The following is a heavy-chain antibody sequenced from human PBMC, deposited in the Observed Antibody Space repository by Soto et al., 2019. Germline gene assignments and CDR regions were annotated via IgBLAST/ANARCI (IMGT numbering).Heavy chain of an antibody. Sequence: XESLKLSWQSSGYNFAGYWIALVLQMPGKGLELMGIIYPSDSDTRYRPSFQGQVTISADKSISSAYLQWSSLRASDTAMYYCARGGVSTRTFDYWGQGTPVTVSS. CDR1: GYNFAGYW. CDR3: ARGGVSTRTFDY. V-gene: IGHV5-51*01. CDR2: IYPSDSDT. J-gene: IGHJ4*02. D-gene: IGHD3-3*01.